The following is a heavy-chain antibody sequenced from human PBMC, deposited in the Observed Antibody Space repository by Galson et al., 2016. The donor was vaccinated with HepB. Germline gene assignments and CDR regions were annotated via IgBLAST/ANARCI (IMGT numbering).Heavy chain of an antibody. Sequence: SLRLSCAASGFTFSNHAMTWVRQAPGKGLEWVSVIDGGGHMPHYTGAVKGRIIISRDNSKNTLYLQMSGLRVDDTAVYYCAKDLGTLGVGAAPEYWGQGTPVTVSS. CDR3: AKDLGTLGVGAAPEY. CDR1: GFTFSNHA. V-gene: IGHV3-23*01. CDR2: IDGGGHMP. D-gene: IGHD1-26*01. J-gene: IGHJ4*02.